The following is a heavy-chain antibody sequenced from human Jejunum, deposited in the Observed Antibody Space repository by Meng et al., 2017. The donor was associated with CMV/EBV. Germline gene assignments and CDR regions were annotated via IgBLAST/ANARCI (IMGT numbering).Heavy chain of an antibody. CDR1: EFSVSNHY. CDR2: IYSGGST. CDR3: ARGAVSSSSRRYLDY. V-gene: IGHV3-66*01. J-gene: IGHJ4*03. D-gene: IGHD6-6*01. Sequence: EVQLVESGGGLVQPWGSLSFSCASSEFSVSNHYMSWVRQAPGKGLEWVSVIYSGGSTYYADSVKDRFTISRDTSKNTVYLQMDSLRAEDTAVYYCARGAVSSSSRRYLDYWGKGTLVTVSS.